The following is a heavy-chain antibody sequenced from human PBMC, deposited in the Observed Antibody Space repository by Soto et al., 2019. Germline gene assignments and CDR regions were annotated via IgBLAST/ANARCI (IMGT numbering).Heavy chain of an antibody. J-gene: IGHJ6*02. CDR3: ARGIPLELDGDDYYYYGMDV. CDR1: GFTFSSYS. CDR2: ISSSSSTI. Sequence: GGSLRLSCAASGFTFSSYSMNWFRQAPGKGLEWVSYISSSSSTIYYADSVKGRFTISRDNAKNSLYLQMNSLRDEDTAVYYCARGIPLELDGDDYYYYGMDVWGQGTTVTVSS. D-gene: IGHD1-7*01. V-gene: IGHV3-48*02.